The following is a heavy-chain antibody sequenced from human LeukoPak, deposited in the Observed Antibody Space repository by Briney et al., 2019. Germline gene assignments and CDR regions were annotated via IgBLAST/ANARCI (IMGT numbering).Heavy chain of an antibody. V-gene: IGHV4-59*01. D-gene: IGHD2-2*02. J-gene: IGHJ3*02. Sequence: SETLSFTCTVSGGSISSYYWSWIRQPPGKGLEWIGYIYYSGSTNYNPSLKSRGTISVDTSKNQFSLKLSSVTAADTAVYYCAKLLYDAFDIWGQGTMVTVSS. CDR1: GGSISSYY. CDR3: AKLLYDAFDI. CDR2: IYYSGST.